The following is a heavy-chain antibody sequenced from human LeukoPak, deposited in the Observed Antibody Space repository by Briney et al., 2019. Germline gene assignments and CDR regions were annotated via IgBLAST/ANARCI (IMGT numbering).Heavy chain of an antibody. V-gene: IGHV3-9*01. J-gene: IGHJ4*02. CDR3: AKDTDSSGYSNFDY. D-gene: IGHD3-22*01. CDR2: ISWDSGSI. CDR1: GFTFDDYA. Sequence: SLRLSCVASGFTFDDYAMHWVRQAPGKGLEWVSGISWDSGSIGYADSVKGRFTISRDNAKNSLYLQMNSLRAEDTALYYCAKDTDSSGYSNFDYWGQGTLVTVSS.